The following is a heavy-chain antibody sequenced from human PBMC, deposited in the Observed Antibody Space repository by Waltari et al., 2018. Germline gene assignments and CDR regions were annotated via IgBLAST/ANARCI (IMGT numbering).Heavy chain of an antibody. Sequence: QLVQSGAEVKKPGSSVKVSCKASGGTFSNFAISWVRQAPGQGLEWMGKITPIFGTTTYEQKFQGRVTITADEHGSTSTAYMELSRLTSEDTAIYYCTRDLPSGYDSYWFDPWGQGTLVTVSS. J-gene: IGHJ5*02. CDR1: GGTFSNFA. CDR2: ITPIFGTT. V-gene: IGHV1-69*18. D-gene: IGHD5-12*01. CDR3: TRDLPSGYDSYWFDP.